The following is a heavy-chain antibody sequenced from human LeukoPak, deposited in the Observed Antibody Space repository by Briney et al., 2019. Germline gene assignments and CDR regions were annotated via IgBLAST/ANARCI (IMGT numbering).Heavy chain of an antibody. Sequence: PGGSLRLSCAASGFAFSSNGMSWVRQAPGKRLEWVAGFSGSGSKTYYAVSVKGRFTISRDNSKSTLYLQTNSLRAEDTAVYYCAKLRYSAIDYWGQGTLVTVSS. J-gene: IGHJ4*02. CDR2: FSGSGSKT. D-gene: IGHD5-18*01. V-gene: IGHV3-23*01. CDR1: GFAFSSNG. CDR3: AKLRYSAIDY.